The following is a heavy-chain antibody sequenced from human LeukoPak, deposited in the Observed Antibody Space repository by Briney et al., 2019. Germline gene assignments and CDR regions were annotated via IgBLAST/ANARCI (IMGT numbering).Heavy chain of an antibody. CDR1: GFTFSSYA. D-gene: IGHD3-3*01. CDR3: ARDLDGNGAFDI. Sequence: PGRSLRLSCAASGFTFSSYAMHWVRQAPGKGLEWVAVISYDGSNKYYADSVKGRFTISRDNSKNTLYLQMNSLRAEDTAVYYCARDLDGNGAFDIWGQGTMVTVSS. V-gene: IGHV3-30-3*01. J-gene: IGHJ3*02. CDR2: ISYDGSNK.